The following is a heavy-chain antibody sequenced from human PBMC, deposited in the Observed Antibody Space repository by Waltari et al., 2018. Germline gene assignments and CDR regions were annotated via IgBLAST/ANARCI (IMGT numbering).Heavy chain of an antibody. J-gene: IGHJ4*02. D-gene: IGHD3-9*01. CDR2: IYYSGST. V-gene: IGHV4-39*01. CDR3: ARHYDILTGYYGPDY. CDR1: GGSISSSSYY. Sequence: QLQLQESGPELVKPSETLSLTCTVSGGSISSSSYYWGWIRQPPGKGLGWIGSIYYSGSTYYNPSLKSRVTISVDTSKNQFSLKLSSVTAADTAVYYCARHYDILTGYYGPDYWGQGTLVTVSS.